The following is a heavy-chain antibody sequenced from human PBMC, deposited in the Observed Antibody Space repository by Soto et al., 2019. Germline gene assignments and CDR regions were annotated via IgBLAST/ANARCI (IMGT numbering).Heavy chain of an antibody. CDR2: ISYDGTIT. V-gene: IGHV3-64*07. J-gene: IGHJ4*02. CDR3: ARGSYYSSGTVHRPYDY. Sequence: EVQLVESGGALVQPGGSLRLSCATSGFTFSIYAMHWVRQAPGKGLEYVSAISYDGTITYYADSVKGRFTISRDDSRNTVYLQMGSLRPEDMAVYYCARGSYYSSGTVHRPYDYWGLGTLVTVSS. CDR1: GFTFSIYA. D-gene: IGHD3-10*01.